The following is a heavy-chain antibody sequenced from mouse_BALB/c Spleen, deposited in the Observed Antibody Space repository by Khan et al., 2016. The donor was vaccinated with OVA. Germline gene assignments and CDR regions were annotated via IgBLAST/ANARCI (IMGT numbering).Heavy chain of an antibody. CDR2: IWSDGIT. Sequence: VQLQESGPGLVAPSQSLSITCTVSGFSLSRYSVKWVRQPPGKGLEWLGMIWSDGITDYNSTLKSRLSISKDKSKRQVLLKMHSLQTDVTAMYYCSRGDYYGNIYSSDYWGQGTAVTVSS. CDR1: GFSLSRYS. CDR3: SRGDYYGNIYSSDY. J-gene: IGHJ4*01. D-gene: IGHD1-1*01. V-gene: IGHV2-6-4*01.